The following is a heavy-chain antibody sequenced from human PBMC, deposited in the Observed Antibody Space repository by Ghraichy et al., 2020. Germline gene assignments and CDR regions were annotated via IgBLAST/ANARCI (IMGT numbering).Heavy chain of an antibody. V-gene: IGHV3-48*02. J-gene: IGHJ6*03. CDR3: AGSPARYDFWSGPVRHTYYYMDV. D-gene: IGHD3-3*01. Sequence: GGSLRLSCAASGFTFSSYSMNWVRQAPGKGLEWVSYISSSSSTIYYADSVKGRFTISRDNAKNSLYLQMNSLRDEDTAVYYCAGSPARYDFWSGPVRHTYYYMDVWGKGTTVTVSS. CDR2: ISSSSSTI. CDR1: GFTFSSYS.